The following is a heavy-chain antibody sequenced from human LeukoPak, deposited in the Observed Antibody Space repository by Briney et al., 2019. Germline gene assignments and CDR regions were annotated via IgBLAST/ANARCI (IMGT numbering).Heavy chain of an antibody. J-gene: IGHJ4*02. Sequence: GGSLRLSCAASGFTCSNYWMHWVRQAPGKGLVWVSRINTDGSSTTYADFVKGRFTISRDNAKNTLYLQMNSLRAEDTAVYFCSRGYSGNYRVDYWGQGTLVTVSS. CDR3: SRGYSGNYRVDY. CDR2: INTDGSST. CDR1: GFTCSNYW. D-gene: IGHD1-26*01. V-gene: IGHV3-74*01.